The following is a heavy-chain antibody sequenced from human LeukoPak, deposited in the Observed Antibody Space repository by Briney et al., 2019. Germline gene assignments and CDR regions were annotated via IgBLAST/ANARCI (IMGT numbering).Heavy chain of an antibody. V-gene: IGHV4-39*07. CDR1: GGSISSSSYY. CDR2: IYYSGST. J-gene: IGHJ4*02. Sequence: SETLSLTCTVSGGSISSSSYYWGWIRQPPGKGLEWIGSIYYSGSTYYNPSLKSRVTISVDTSKNQFSLKLSSVTAADTAVYYCARDMYYYDSSGYANFDYWGQGTLVTVSS. D-gene: IGHD3-22*01. CDR3: ARDMYYYDSSGYANFDY.